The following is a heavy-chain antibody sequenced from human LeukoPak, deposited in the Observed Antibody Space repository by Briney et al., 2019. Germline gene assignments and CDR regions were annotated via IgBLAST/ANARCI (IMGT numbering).Heavy chain of an antibody. Sequence: GGSLRLSCSSSGLTFSSYAMHWVRQAPGKGLEYVSGISSNGGGTYYADSMKGRFTISRDNSKNTLYLQMSSLRAEDTAVYYCVCGGRVSAAGPYDYWGQGTLVTVSS. J-gene: IGHJ4*02. D-gene: IGHD6-13*01. CDR3: VCGGRVSAAGPYDY. CDR2: ISSNGGGT. CDR1: GLTFSSYA. V-gene: IGHV3-64D*09.